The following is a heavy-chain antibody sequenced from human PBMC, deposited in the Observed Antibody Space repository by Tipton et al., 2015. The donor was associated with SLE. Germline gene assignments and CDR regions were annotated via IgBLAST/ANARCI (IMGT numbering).Heavy chain of an antibody. Sequence: TLSLTCAVSGYSISSGYYWGWIRQPPGKGLEWIGSIYHSGGTNYNPSLKSRVTISVDTSKNQFSLKLSSVTAADTAVYYCARGGAADYPYYFDYWGQGTLVTVSS. CDR1: GYSISSGYY. D-gene: IGHD6-25*01. CDR3: ARGGAADYPYYFDY. J-gene: IGHJ4*02. V-gene: IGHV4-38-2*01. CDR2: IYHSGGT.